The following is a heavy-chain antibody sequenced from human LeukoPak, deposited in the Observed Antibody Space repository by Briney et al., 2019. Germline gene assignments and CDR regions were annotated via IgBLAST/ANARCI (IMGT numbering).Heavy chain of an antibody. D-gene: IGHD3-22*01. CDR2: IYNSGRT. CDR3: AWGDSSGYPFDP. Sequence: SETLSLTCAVSGYSISSGYYWGWIRQPPGKGREWIGSIYNSGRTYYNPSLKSRVTISVDTSKNQFSLKLPSVTAADTAVYYCAWGDSSGYPFDPWGQGTLVTVSS. J-gene: IGHJ5*02. V-gene: IGHV4-38-2*01. CDR1: GYSISSGYY.